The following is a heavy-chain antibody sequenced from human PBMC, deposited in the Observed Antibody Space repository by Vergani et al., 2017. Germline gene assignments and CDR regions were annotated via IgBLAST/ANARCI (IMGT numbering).Heavy chain of an antibody. J-gene: IGHJ6*03. Sequence: QVQLQESGPGLVKPSQTLSLTCTVSGGSISSGGYYWSWIRQHPGKGLEWIGYIYYSGGTYYNPSLKSLVTISVDTSKNQFSLKLSSVTAADTAVYYCARVSASITGTRPDVYDYYMDVWGKGTTVTVSS. CDR2: IYYSGGT. D-gene: IGHD1-7*01. V-gene: IGHV4-31*01. CDR1: GGSISSGGYY. CDR3: ARVSASITGTRPDVYDYYMDV.